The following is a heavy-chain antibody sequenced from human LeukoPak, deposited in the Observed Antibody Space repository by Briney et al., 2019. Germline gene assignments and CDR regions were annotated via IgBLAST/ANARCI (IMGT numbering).Heavy chain of an antibody. D-gene: IGHD2-21*01. CDR3: ARDGIAGYGMDV. CDR2: IWYDGSNK. Sequence: PGRSLRLSCAASGFTFSNYGMHWVRQAPGKGLEWVAVIWYDGSNKYYVDSVKGRFTISRDNSKNTLDLQMNSLRAEDTAVYYCARDGIAGYGMDVWGQGTTVTVSS. V-gene: IGHV3-33*01. J-gene: IGHJ6*02. CDR1: GFTFSNYG.